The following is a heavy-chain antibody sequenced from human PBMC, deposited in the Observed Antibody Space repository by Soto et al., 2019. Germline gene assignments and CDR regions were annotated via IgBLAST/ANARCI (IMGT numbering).Heavy chain of an antibody. D-gene: IGHD2-2*01. J-gene: IGHJ4*02. V-gene: IGHV4-34*01. Sequence: SETLSLTCAVYGGSFSGYYWSWIRQPPGKGLEWIGEINHSGSTNYNPSLKSRVTISVDTSKNQFSLKLSSVTAADTAVYYCARGGRYCSSTSCPRSRLGYWGQGTLVTVSS. CDR2: INHSGST. CDR1: GGSFSGYY. CDR3: ARGGRYCSSTSCPRSRLGY.